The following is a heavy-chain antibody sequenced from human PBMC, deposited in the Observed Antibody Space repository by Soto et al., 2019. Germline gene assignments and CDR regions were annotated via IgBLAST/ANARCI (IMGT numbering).Heavy chain of an antibody. CDR2: AYYSGDT. J-gene: IGHJ5*02. CDR1: GGSISRYY. CDR3: ARDRSTYGGGGTGEVKENWFDP. Sequence: SETLSLTCSVYGGSISRYYLSWIRQPPGKGLEWIGYAYYSGDTGYNPSLQSRVTMAVDTSKNQVSLKLTSVTAADTAVYYCARDRSTYGGGGTGEVKENWFDPWGQGDLVTVSS. V-gene: IGHV4-59*01. D-gene: IGHD2-8*01.